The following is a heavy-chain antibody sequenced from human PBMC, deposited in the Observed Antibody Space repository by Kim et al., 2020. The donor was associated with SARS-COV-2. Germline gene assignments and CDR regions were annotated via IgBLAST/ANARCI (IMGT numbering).Heavy chain of an antibody. CDR2: IYYSGST. V-gene: IGHV4-31*03. CDR1: GGSISSGGYY. CDR3: ARDYDSSGYYTNKPAPHDAFDI. D-gene: IGHD3-22*01. J-gene: IGHJ3*02. Sequence: SETLSLTCTVSGGSISSGGYYWSWIRQHPGKGLEWIGYIYYSGSTYYNPSLKSRVTISVDTSKNQFSLKLSSVTAADTAVYYCARDYDSSGYYTNKPAPHDAFDIWGQGTMVTVSS.